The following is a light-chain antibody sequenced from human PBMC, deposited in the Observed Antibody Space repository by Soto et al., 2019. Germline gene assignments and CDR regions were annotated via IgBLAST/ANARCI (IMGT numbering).Light chain of an antibody. V-gene: IGLV1-47*01. CDR2: SNN. CDR1: NFNVKNNY. CDR3: ASGDDSLSETV. Sequence: QAVVTQPPSLSGTPGQRVTISCSGSNFNVKNNYVYWYQQFAGTAPKLLIYSNNRRPSGVPVRFSGSKSGSSASLAISGLRPEDEADYYCASGDDSLSETVFGGGTQLTVL. J-gene: IGLJ7*01.